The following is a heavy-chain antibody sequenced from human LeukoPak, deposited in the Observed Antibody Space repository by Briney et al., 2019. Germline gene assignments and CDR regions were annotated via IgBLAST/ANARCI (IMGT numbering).Heavy chain of an antibody. J-gene: IGHJ3*02. CDR3: ARHRGYSYGHDAFDI. CDR1: GDSINAYY. Sequence: SETLSLTCSVSGDSINAYYWSWIRQPPGKGLEWIGYIYYSGSTDYNPSLKSRVIISVDTSKNQFSLKLSSVTAADTAVYYCARHRGYSYGHDAFDIWGQGTMVTVSS. CDR2: IYYSGST. D-gene: IGHD5-18*01. V-gene: IGHV4-59*01.